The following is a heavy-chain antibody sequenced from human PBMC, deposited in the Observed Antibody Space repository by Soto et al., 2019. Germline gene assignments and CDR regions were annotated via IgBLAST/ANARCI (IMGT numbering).Heavy chain of an antibody. Sequence: PGGSLRLSCAVSGFPFSSYAMRWIRQTPGKGLEWVSTINTGGGTFYADSVKGRFTISRDNSKNMLFLQMNSLRADDTAVYYCAKPAFSGTKYSYYGMDIWGQGTTVTVSS. J-gene: IGHJ6*02. V-gene: IGHV3-23*01. D-gene: IGHD1-26*01. CDR2: INTGGGT. CDR1: GFPFSSYA. CDR3: AKPAFSGTKYSYYGMDI.